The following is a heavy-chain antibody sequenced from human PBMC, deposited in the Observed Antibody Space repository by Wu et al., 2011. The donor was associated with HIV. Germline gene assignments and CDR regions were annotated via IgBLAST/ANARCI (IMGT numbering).Heavy chain of an antibody. J-gene: IGHJ2*01. CDR2: IIPMFGTT. Sequence: KVSCKASGGTFSSYVINWVRQAPGQGLEWMGRIIPMFGTTNYAQKFQGRVTITADESTSTAYMELSNVRSEDTAVYYCARDGSYGHWYLDLWGRGTLVTVSS. V-gene: IGHV1-69*15. CDR3: ARDGSYGHWYLDL. CDR1: GGTFSSYV. D-gene: IGHD5-18*01.